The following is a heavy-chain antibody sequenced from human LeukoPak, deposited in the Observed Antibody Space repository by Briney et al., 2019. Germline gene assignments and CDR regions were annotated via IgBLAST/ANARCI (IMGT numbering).Heavy chain of an antibody. D-gene: IGHD4-17*01. J-gene: IGHJ3*02. CDR1: GFTFSSYA. CDR2: IWYDVNHK. V-gene: IGHV3-33*08. Sequence: GGSLRLSCAASGFTFSSYAMSWVRQAPGKGLEWVTVIWYDVNHKYYADSVKDRFIISRGNSKNTLYLQMNSLRSEDTAKYYCARPYGDYARGALDIWGQGTMVTVSS. CDR3: ARPYGDYARGALDI.